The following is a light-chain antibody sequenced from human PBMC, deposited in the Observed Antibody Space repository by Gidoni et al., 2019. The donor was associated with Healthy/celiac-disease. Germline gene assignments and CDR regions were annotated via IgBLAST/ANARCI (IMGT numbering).Light chain of an antibody. CDR1: QSISSY. Sequence: DIQMSQSPSSLSASVGDRVTITCRASQSISSYLHWYQQKPGKAPQLLIYAASSLQSGVPSRFSGSGSGTDFTLTISSLQPADFATYYCQPSYSTPLTFGGGTKVEIK. CDR3: QPSYSTPLT. CDR2: AAS. J-gene: IGKJ4*01. V-gene: IGKV1-39*01.